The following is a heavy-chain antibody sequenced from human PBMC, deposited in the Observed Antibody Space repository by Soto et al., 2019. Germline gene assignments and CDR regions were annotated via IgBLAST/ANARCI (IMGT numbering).Heavy chain of an antibody. J-gene: IGHJ6*02. Sequence: EVQLVQSGAEVKKPGESLRISCKGSGYSFTSYWISWVRQMPGKGLEWMGRIDPSDSYTNYSPSFQGHVTISADKSISTAYLQWSSLKASDTAMYYCARGGDIVVVPAAWNYYYYGMDVWGQGTTVTVSS. CDR1: GYSFTSYW. CDR2: IDPSDSYT. CDR3: ARGGDIVVVPAAWNYYYYGMDV. V-gene: IGHV5-10-1*03. D-gene: IGHD2-2*01.